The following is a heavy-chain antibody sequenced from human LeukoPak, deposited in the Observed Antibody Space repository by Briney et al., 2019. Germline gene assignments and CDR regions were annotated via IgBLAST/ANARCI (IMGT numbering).Heavy chain of an antibody. CDR1: QGSINSFY. V-gene: IGHV4-34*01. CDR2: INHSGST. J-gene: IGHJ4*02. CDR3: ASPTSGDY. Sequence: KPSETLSLTCTVSQGSINSFYWSWIRQPPGKGLEWIGEINHSGSTNYNPSLKSRVTISVDTSKNQFSLKLSSVTAADTAVYYCASPTSGDYWGQGTLVTVSS.